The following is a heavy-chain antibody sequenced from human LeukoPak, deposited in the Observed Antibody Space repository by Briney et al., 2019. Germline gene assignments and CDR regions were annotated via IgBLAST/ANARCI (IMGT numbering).Heavy chain of an antibody. D-gene: IGHD6-13*01. Sequence: ASVKVSCKASGYTFTGYSVHWVRQAPGQGLEWMGWINPNSGGTKYALKFQGRVTMTRDTSISTAYMELSWLTSDDTAVYYCARDLSIAAPGTDFDYWGRGTLVTVSS. CDR1: GYTFTGYS. CDR3: ARDLSIAAPGTDFDY. V-gene: IGHV1-2*02. CDR2: INPNSGGT. J-gene: IGHJ4*02.